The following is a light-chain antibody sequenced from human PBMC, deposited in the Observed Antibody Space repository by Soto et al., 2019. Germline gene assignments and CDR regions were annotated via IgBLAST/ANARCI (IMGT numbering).Light chain of an antibody. CDR3: QQYGSSSIT. J-gene: IGKJ5*01. CDR1: QSFGSSH. Sequence: EIVLTQSPGTLSLSPGERATLSCRASQSFGSSHLAWYQQKPGQAPRLLIYGASTRVTGTPDRFSGSGSGADFTLTISRLESDDSAVYYCQQYGSSSITFGQGPRLEI. CDR2: GAS. V-gene: IGKV3-20*01.